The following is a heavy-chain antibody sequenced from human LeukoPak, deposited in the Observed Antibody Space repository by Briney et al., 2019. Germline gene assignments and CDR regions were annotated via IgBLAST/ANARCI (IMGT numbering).Heavy chain of an antibody. Sequence: ASVKVSCKTSGYTFTGYLMHWVRQAPGQGLEWMGWINPNTGGTKYAQKFQGRVTMTRDTSISTAYMELSRLRSDDTAVYYCARSQWLIDASIDYWGQGTLVTVSS. CDR2: INPNTGGT. J-gene: IGHJ4*02. D-gene: IGHD6-19*01. V-gene: IGHV1-2*02. CDR1: GYTFTGYL. CDR3: ARSQWLIDASIDY.